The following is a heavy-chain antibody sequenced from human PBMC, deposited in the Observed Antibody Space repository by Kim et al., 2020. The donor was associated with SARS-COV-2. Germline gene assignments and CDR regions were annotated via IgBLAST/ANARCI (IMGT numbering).Heavy chain of an antibody. D-gene: IGHD1-1*01. CDR3: TRIASLSQTSPGIWASPRYNYYYYAMDG. J-gene: IGHJ6*02. V-gene: IGHV3-49*03. CDR1: GFTFGDYA. Sequence: GGSLRLSCTASGFTFGDYAMSWFRQAPGKGLEWVGFIRSKVYGGTTEDAASVKGRFTISSDDSKSIAYLQMNSLKTEDTAVYYCTRIASLSQTSPGIWASPRYNYYYYAMDGWGQGATVTVSS. CDR2: IRSKVYGGTT.